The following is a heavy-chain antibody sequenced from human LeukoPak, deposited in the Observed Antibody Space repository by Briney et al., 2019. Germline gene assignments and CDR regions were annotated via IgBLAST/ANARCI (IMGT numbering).Heavy chain of an antibody. J-gene: IGHJ4*02. Sequence: PGGSLRLSCTASGFSFSNYALTWVRQAPGKGLEWVSIISGSGGSTYYADSVKGRFTISRDNSKNTLYLQMNSLRAEDTAVYYCAKGPKDIVVVPAAIYPDYWGQGTLVTVSS. CDR3: AKGPKDIVVVPAAIYPDY. V-gene: IGHV3-23*01. CDR1: GFSFSNYA. CDR2: ISGSGGST. D-gene: IGHD2-2*01.